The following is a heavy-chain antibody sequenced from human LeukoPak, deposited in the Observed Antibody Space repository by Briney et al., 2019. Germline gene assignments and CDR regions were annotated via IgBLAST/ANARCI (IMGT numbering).Heavy chain of an antibody. CDR3: AKDSSGPDY. J-gene: IGHJ4*02. Sequence: GGSLRLSCAASGFTFSSYGMPWVRQAPGKGLEWVAVISYDGSNKYYADSVKGRFTISRDNSKDTLYLQMNSLRAEDTAVYYCAKDSSGPDYWGQGTLVTVSS. CDR1: GFTFSSYG. D-gene: IGHD6-19*01. V-gene: IGHV3-30*18. CDR2: ISYDGSNK.